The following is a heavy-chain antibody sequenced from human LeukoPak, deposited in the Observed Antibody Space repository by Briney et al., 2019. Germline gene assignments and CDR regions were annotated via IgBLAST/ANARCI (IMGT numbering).Heavy chain of an antibody. Sequence: ASVKVSCKASGYTFTSYAMNWVRQAPGQGLEWMGWINTNTGNPTYAQGFTGRFVFSLDTSDNTAYLQISSLQAEDTAVYYCARGLGEVGGRLAYCGGDCHYYMDVWGKGTTVTVSS. CDR3: ARGLGEVGGRLAYCGGDCHYYMDV. CDR2: INTNTGNP. CDR1: GYTFTSYA. V-gene: IGHV7-4-1*02. D-gene: IGHD2-21*02. J-gene: IGHJ6*03.